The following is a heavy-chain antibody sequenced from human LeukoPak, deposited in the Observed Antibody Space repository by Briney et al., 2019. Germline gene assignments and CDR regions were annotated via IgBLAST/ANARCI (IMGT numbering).Heavy chain of an antibody. CDR2: IWYDGSNK. J-gene: IGHJ6*04. D-gene: IGHD3-10*01. CDR3: ARDPGINGMDV. Sequence: GGSLRLSCAASGFTFSSYGMHWVRQAPGKGLEWVAVIWYDGSNKYYADSVKGRFTISRDNSKNTLYLQTNSLRAEDTAVYYCARDPGINGMDVWGKGTTVTVSS. CDR1: GFTFSSYG. V-gene: IGHV3-33*01.